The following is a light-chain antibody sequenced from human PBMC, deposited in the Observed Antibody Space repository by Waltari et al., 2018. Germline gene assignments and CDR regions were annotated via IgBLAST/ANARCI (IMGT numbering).Light chain of an antibody. Sequence: EIIMTQSPATLSLSPGERATLSCRASQNVNSNLAWYQQKPGQAPRLLIYGASIRATGIPARFSGSGSGTQFTLTINSLQSEDSAVYFCQQHNDWPQWTFGQGTKVELK. J-gene: IGKJ1*01. CDR3: QQHNDWPQWT. CDR1: QNVNSN. V-gene: IGKV3-15*01. CDR2: GAS.